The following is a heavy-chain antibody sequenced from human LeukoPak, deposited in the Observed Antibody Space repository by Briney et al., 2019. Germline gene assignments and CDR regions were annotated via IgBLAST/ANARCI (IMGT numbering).Heavy chain of an antibody. CDR1: SGSLSSGSYY. J-gene: IGHJ4*02. CDR2: IYTSGST. CDR3: ARGRTTPGDF. V-gene: IGHV4-61*02. Sequence: SQTLSLTCTVSSGSLSSGSYYWSSVRQPAGEGLEWIGRIYTSGSTNYNPSLKIPLTISVDPSNNQFSLKLRYATAADTAVYFCARGRTTPGDFWGKGNLVTVSS. D-gene: IGHD4-11*01.